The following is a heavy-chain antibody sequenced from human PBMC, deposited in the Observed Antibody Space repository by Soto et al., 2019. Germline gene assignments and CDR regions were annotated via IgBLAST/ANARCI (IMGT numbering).Heavy chain of an antibody. Sequence: ASVKVSCKASGYTFTGYYMHWVRQAPGQGLEWMGWINPNSGGTNYAQKFQGRVTMTRDTSISTAYMELSRLRSDDTAVYYCARELVVVAATPGPQNYYYYYGMDVWGQGTTVTVSS. CDR3: ARELVVVAATPGPQNYYYYYGMDV. CDR2: INPNSGGT. D-gene: IGHD2-15*01. J-gene: IGHJ6*02. CDR1: GYTFTGYY. V-gene: IGHV1-2*02.